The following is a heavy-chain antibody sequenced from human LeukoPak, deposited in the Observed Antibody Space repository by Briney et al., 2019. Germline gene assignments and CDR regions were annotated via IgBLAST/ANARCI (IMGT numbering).Heavy chain of an antibody. V-gene: IGHV4-39*07. CDR2: FSCSGST. D-gene: IGHD1-1*01. Sequence: PGGSLRLSCAASGFTFSSYGMSWVRQAPGKGLEWIGSFSCSGSTYYNPSLKSRVTISVDTSKSQFSLYMDSVTAADTAVYYCARDWNRYAYWGQGTLVTVSS. CDR1: GFTFSSYG. J-gene: IGHJ4*02. CDR3: ARDWNRYAY.